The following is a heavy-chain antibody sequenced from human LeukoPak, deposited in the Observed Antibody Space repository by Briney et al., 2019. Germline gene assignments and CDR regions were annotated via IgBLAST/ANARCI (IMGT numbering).Heavy chain of an antibody. CDR3: ARANAVLWFGELFWFDP. J-gene: IGHJ5*02. CDR1: GGSISSHY. D-gene: IGHD3-10*01. V-gene: IGHV4-59*11. CDR2: IYYSGST. Sequence: SETLSLTCTVSGGSISSHYWSWIRQPPGKGLEWIGYIYYSGSTNYNPSLKSRVTISVDTSKNQFSLKLSSVTAADTAVYYCARANAVLWFGELFWFDPWGQGTLVTVSS.